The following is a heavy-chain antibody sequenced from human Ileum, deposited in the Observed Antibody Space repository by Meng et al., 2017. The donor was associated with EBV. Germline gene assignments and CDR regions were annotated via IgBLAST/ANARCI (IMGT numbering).Heavy chain of an antibody. CDR2: IYHSGST. Sequence: LRVSRPGLVKASGTLPLPCACTGGAISSSNWWSWVRQPPGKGLEWIGEIYHSGSTNYNPSLKSRVTISVDKSKNQFSLNLSSVTAADTAVYYCARVGQWLPIDYWGQGTLVTVSS. CDR1: GGAISSSNW. D-gene: IGHD6-19*01. V-gene: IGHV4-4*02. J-gene: IGHJ4*02. CDR3: ARVGQWLPIDY.